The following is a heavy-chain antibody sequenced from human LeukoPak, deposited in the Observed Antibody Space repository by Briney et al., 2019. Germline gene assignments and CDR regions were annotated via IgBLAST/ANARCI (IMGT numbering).Heavy chain of an antibody. CDR2: MNPNSGNT. CDR1: GYTFTSYD. V-gene: IGHV1-8*01. D-gene: IGHD3-9*01. CDR3: ARGIGYFGWSEPDY. J-gene: IGHJ4*02. Sequence: ASVKVSCKASGYTFTSYDINWVRQATGQGLEWMGWMNPNSGNTGYAQKFQGRVTMTRNTSISTAYMELSSLRSEDTAVYYCARGIGYFGWSEPDYWGQGTLVTVSS.